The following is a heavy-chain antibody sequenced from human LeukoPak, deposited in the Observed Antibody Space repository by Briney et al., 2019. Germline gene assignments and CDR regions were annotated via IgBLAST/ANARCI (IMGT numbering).Heavy chain of an antibody. CDR2: INHSGST. CDR1: GGSFSGYY. Sequence: SETLSLTCAVYGGSFSGYYWSWIRQPPGKGLEWIGEINHSGSTNYNPSLKSRVTISVDTSKNQFSLKLSSVTAADTAVYYCARGRRVVAGKDYWGQGTLVTVSS. V-gene: IGHV4-34*01. D-gene: IGHD6-19*01. CDR3: ARGRRVVAGKDY. J-gene: IGHJ4*02.